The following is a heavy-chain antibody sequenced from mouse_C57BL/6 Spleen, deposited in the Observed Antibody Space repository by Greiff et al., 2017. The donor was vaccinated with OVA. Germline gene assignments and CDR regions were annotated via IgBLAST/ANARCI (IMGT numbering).Heavy chain of an antibody. Sequence: EVKLVESGGGLVKPGGSLKLSCAASGFTFSSYAMSWVRQTPEKRLEWVATISDGGSYTYYPDNVKGRFTISRDNAKNNLYLQMSHLKSEDTAMYYCARDEGVYYAMDYWGQGTSVTVSS. CDR3: ARDEGVYYAMDY. CDR2: ISDGGSYT. J-gene: IGHJ4*01. CDR1: GFTFSSYA. V-gene: IGHV5-4*01.